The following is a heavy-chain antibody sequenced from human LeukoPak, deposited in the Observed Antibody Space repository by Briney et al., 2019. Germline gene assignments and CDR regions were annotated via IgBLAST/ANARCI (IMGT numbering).Heavy chain of an antibody. CDR3: ARENKQTLYPASPWFDP. CDR1: GFTFSSYG. Sequence: PGGSLRLSCAASGFTFSSYGMSWVRQAPGKGLEWVSAISGSGGSTYYADSVKGRFTISRDNSKNTLYLQMNSLRAEDTAVYYCARENKQTLYPASPWFDPWGQGTLVTVSS. D-gene: IGHD1/OR15-1a*01. V-gene: IGHV3-23*01. J-gene: IGHJ5*02. CDR2: ISGSGGST.